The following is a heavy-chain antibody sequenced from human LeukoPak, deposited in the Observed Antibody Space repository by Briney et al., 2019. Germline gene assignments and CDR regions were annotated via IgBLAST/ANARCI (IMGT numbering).Heavy chain of an antibody. Sequence: SETLSLTCTVSGGSISSYYWNWIRQPPGKGLEWIGYIYYSGSTNYNPSLKSRVTISVDTSKNQFSLKLSSVTATDTAVYYCARDLTIASAEPYYMDVWGKGTTVTVSS. V-gene: IGHV4-59*12. D-gene: IGHD6-13*01. CDR2: IYYSGST. CDR3: ARDLTIASAEPYYMDV. J-gene: IGHJ6*03. CDR1: GGSISSYY.